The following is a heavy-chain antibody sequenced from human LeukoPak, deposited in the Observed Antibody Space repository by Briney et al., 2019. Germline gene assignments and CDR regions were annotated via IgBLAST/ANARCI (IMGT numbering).Heavy chain of an antibody. CDR1: GFTFSSYA. Sequence: PGGSLRLSCAASGFTFSSYAMHWVCQAPGKGLEWVAVISYDGSNKYYADSVKGRFTISRDNSKNTLYLQMNSLRAEDTAVYYCARDLAVATILDYWGQGTLVTVSS. CDR2: ISYDGSNK. CDR3: ARDLAVATILDY. D-gene: IGHD5-12*01. V-gene: IGHV3-30-3*01. J-gene: IGHJ4*02.